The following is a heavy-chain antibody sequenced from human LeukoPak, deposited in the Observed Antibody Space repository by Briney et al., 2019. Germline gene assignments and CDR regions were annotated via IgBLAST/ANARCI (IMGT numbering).Heavy chain of an antibody. CDR2: IRYDGSNK. Sequence: GGSLRLSCVASGFAFSQFPVHWVRQAPGKGLEWVAFIRYDGSNKYYADSVKGRFTISRDNSKNTLYLQMNSLRAEDTAVYYCATLYYYDSSGYFDYWGQGTLVTVSS. V-gene: IGHV3-30*02. D-gene: IGHD3-22*01. CDR3: ATLYYYDSSGYFDY. J-gene: IGHJ4*02. CDR1: GFAFSQFP.